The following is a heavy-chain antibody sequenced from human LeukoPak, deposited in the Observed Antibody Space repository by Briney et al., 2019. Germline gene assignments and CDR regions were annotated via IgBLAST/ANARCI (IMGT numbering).Heavy chain of an antibody. J-gene: IGHJ4*02. CDR3: ARDRSGYSEYYFDY. CDR1: GGSTNTYC. CDR2: IYPSGST. Sequence: SETLSLTCTVSGGSTNTYCWSWIRQPAEKGLEWIGSIYPSGSTYYNPSLKSRITISIDKSKNQFSLRLTSVTAADTAVYYCARDRSGYSEYYFDYWGQGSLVAVSS. V-gene: IGHV4-4*07. D-gene: IGHD5-12*01.